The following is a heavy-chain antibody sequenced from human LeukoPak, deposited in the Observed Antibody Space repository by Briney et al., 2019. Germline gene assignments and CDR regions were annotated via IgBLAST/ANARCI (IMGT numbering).Heavy chain of an antibody. CDR3: AIDEGTIWNYKNEPFDI. J-gene: IGHJ3*02. CDR1: GFTFSDHV. V-gene: IGHV3-30*10. CDR2: ISIDGRKT. D-gene: IGHD1-7*01. Sequence: GGSLRLSCAASGFTFSDHVMHWLHQAPGKGLEGLTVISIDGRKTFYTASVMGRFTFSRYNYENTLYLLMTNVGLGDASFSYCAIDEGTIWNYKNEPFDIWGEGTMVTVSS.